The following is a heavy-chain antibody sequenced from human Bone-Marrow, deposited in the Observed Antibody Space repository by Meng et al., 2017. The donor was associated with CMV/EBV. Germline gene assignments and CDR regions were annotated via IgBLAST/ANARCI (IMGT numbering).Heavy chain of an antibody. J-gene: IGHJ6*02. D-gene: IGHD3-3*01. CDR1: GGSFSGYY. Sequence: SETLSLTCDVYGGSFSGYYWSWIRQPPGKGLEWIGEINHSGSTNYNPSLKSRVTISVDTSKNQFSLKLSSVTAADTAVYYCARGRVPLPYGIFRVVHYYYCGMDVWGQGTTVTVSS. CDR3: ARGRVPLPYGIFRVVHYYYCGMDV. V-gene: IGHV4-34*01. CDR2: INHSGST.